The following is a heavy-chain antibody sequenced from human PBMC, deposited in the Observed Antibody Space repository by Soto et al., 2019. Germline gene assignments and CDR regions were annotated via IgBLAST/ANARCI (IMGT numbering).Heavy chain of an antibody. CDR3: ARATRFRLNSYSDRMDV. CDR1: GYSFTSYW. Sequence: PGESLKISCKGSGYSFTSYWIGWVRQMPGKGLEWMGIIYPGDSDTRYSPSFQGQVTISADKSISTAYLQWSSLKASDTAMYYCARATRFRLNSYSDRMDVWGQGTPVTVSS. J-gene: IGHJ6*02. V-gene: IGHV5-51*01. CDR2: IYPGDSDT. D-gene: IGHD1-26*01.